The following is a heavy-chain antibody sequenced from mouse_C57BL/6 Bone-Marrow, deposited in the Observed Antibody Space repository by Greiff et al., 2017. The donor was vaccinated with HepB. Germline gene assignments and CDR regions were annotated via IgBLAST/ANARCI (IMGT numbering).Heavy chain of an antibody. V-gene: IGHV1-55*01. CDR1: GYTFTSYW. D-gene: IGHD1-1*01. CDR3: ARTDYYGSSPAWFAY. CDR2: IYPGSGST. J-gene: IGHJ3*01. Sequence: VQLQQPGAELVKPGASVKMSCKASGYTFTSYWITWVMQRPGQGLEWIGDIYPGSGSTNYNEKFKSKATLTVDTSSRTAYMQLSSLTSEDSAVYYCARTDYYGSSPAWFAYWGQGTLVTVSA.